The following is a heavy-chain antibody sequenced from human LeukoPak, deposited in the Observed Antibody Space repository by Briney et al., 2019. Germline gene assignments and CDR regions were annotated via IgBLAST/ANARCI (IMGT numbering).Heavy chain of an antibody. V-gene: IGHV3-48*01. Sequence: GGSLRLSCAASGFSFSSYSMNWVRQAPGKGLEWVSYISSSGSTIYYADSVKGRFTISRDNSKNTLYLQMNSLRAEDTAVYYCARTNYYGSGSYGYYFDYWGQGTLVTVSS. CDR1: GFSFSSYS. D-gene: IGHD3-10*01. CDR2: ISSSGSTI. J-gene: IGHJ4*02. CDR3: ARTNYYGSGSYGYYFDY.